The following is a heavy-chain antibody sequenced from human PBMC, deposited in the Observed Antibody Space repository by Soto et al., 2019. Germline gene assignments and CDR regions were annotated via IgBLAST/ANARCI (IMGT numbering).Heavy chain of an antibody. V-gene: IGHV1-18*01. Sequence: ASVKVSCKASGYTFTSYGISWVRQAPGQGLEWMGWISAYNGNTNYAQKLQGRVTMTTDTSTSTAYMELRSLRSDDTAVYYCAREPPDQEPGIATTGIYYYYYMDVWGKGTTVTVSS. D-gene: IGHD6-13*01. CDR3: AREPPDQEPGIATTGIYYYYYMDV. CDR2: ISAYNGNT. J-gene: IGHJ6*03. CDR1: GYTFTSYG.